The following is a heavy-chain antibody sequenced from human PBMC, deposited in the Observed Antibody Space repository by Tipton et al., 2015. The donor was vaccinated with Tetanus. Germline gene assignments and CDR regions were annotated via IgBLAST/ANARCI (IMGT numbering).Heavy chain of an antibody. CDR2: ISSSGTTM. Sequence: SLRLSCAASGFNFKTLGINWVRQAPGKGLEWISYISSSGTTMYYADSVKGRFTIPRDNAKNSLFLQMNSLTADDTAVYFCASGSSLDYWGQGTLVTVSS. CDR3: ASGSSLDY. J-gene: IGHJ4*02. V-gene: IGHV3-48*01. D-gene: IGHD6-6*01. CDR1: GFNFKTLG.